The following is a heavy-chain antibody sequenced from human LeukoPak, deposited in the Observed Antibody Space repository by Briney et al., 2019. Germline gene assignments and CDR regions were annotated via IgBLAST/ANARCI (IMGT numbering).Heavy chain of an antibody. D-gene: IGHD2-2*01. V-gene: IGHV3-48*03. CDR1: GFTFSSYE. Sequence: GGSLRLSCAASGFTFSSYEMNWVRQAPGKGLEWISYISSINSGEYYADSVKGRFTISRDNAKNSLYLQMNSLRAEDTAVYYCARAPRQLLWSFDYWGQGTLVTVSS. CDR3: ARAPRQLLWSFDY. CDR2: ISSINSGE. J-gene: IGHJ4*02.